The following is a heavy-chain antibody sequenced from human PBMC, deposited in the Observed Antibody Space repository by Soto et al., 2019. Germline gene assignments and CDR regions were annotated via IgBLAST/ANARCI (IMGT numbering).Heavy chain of an antibody. J-gene: IGHJ5*02. CDR2: IYSSGNT. CDR3: ARGQRFSDWFDP. V-gene: IGHV4-4*07. D-gene: IGHD3-3*01. CDR1: GGTISGYY. Sequence: ETLSPTCSVSGGTISGYYWTWIRQPAGKGLEWIGRIYSSGNTKYNPSLQSRVTMSLDTSNNQFSLRLTSVTAADTAVYYCARGQRFSDWFDPWGQGTLVTVSS.